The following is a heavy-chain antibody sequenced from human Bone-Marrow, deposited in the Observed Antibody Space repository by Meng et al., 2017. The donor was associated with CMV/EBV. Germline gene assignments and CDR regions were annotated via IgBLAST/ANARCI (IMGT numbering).Heavy chain of an antibody. CDR1: GFTFSSYA. Sequence: GGSLRLSCAASGFTFSSYAMHWVRQAPGKGLEWVAVISYDGSNKYYADSVKGRFTISRDNSKNTLYLQMNSLRAEDTAVYYCARESHLCSSTSCYYGMDVWGQGHTVNVSS. CDR3: ARESHLCSSTSCYYGMDV. V-gene: IGHV3-30-3*01. CDR2: ISYDGSNK. D-gene: IGHD2-2*01. J-gene: IGHJ6*02.